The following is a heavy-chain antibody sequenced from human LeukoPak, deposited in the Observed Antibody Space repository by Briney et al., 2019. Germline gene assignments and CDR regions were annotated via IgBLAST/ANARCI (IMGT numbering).Heavy chain of an antibody. Sequence: GGSLRLSCAASGFTFSSYWMSWVRQAPGKGLEWVANIKQDGSEKYYVDSVKGRFTISRDNAKNSLYLQMNSLRAEDTAVCYCASSPYDILTGYKYNWFDPWGQGTLVTVSS. CDR2: IKQDGSEK. D-gene: IGHD3-9*01. V-gene: IGHV3-7*01. CDR3: ASSPYDILTGYKYNWFDP. CDR1: GFTFSSYW. J-gene: IGHJ5*02.